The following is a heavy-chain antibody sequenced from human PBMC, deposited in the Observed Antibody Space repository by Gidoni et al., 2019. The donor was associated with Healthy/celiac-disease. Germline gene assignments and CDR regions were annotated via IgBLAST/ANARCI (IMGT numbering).Heavy chain of an antibody. D-gene: IGHD6-19*01. CDR2: IYWDDDK. Sequence: QITLKESGPTLVKPTQTLTLTCTFSGFSLSTSGVGVGWIRQPPGKALEWLALIYWDDDKRYSTSLKSRLTITKDTSKNQVVITMTNMDPVDTATYYCANRTVAGWLGDWFDPWGQGTLVTVSS. CDR1: GFSLSTSGVG. V-gene: IGHV2-5*02. J-gene: IGHJ5*02. CDR3: ANRTVAGWLGDWFDP.